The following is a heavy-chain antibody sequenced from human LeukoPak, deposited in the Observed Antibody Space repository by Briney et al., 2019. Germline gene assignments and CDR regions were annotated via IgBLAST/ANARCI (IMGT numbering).Heavy chain of an antibody. CDR2: INPNSGGT. J-gene: IGHJ4*02. Sequence: ASVKVSCKTSGYTFSNFGINWVRQAPGQGLEWMGWINPNSGGTNYAQKFQGRVTMTRDTSISTAYMELSRLRSDDTAVYYCARGGIPVAPWDWGQGTLVTVSS. CDR1: GYTFSNFG. CDR3: ARGGIPVAPWD. D-gene: IGHD3-16*01. V-gene: IGHV1-2*02.